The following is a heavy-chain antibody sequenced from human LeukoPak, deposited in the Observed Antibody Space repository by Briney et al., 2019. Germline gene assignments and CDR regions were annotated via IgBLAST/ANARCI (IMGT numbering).Heavy chain of an antibody. J-gene: IGHJ1*01. CDR3: TTVRGSSYQYFQR. CDR1: GFTFTNAW. D-gene: IGHD6-13*01. V-gene: IGHV3-15*01. Sequence: GGSLRLSCASSGFTFTNAWMSWVRQAPGKGLEWVGRIKSKTDGGTTDYAAPVKGRFTISRDDSKTTLYLQMNSLKSEDTAVYYCTTVRGSSYQYFQRWGQGTLDSVSS. CDR2: IKSKTDGGTT.